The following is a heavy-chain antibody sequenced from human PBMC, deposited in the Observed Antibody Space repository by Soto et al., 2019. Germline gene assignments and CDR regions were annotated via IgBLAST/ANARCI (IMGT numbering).Heavy chain of an antibody. CDR2: IYPGESDT. CDR1: GYSFTSYW. D-gene: IGHD6-19*01. V-gene: IGHV5-51*01. Sequence: GESLKISWKGSGYSFTSYWIGWVRQMPGKGLEGRGIIYPGESDTRYSPSFKGQVTISAAKSISTAYLQWSSLQASDTAMSYCARHDRVAAVAGTTPAAFDIWGQGTMVTVSS. CDR3: ARHDRVAAVAGTTPAAFDI. J-gene: IGHJ3*02.